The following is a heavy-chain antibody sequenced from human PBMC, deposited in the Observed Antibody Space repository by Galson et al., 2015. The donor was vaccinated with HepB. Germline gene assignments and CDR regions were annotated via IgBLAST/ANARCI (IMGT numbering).Heavy chain of an antibody. CDR1: GYTFSNCI. CDR2: ISAYSGKI. J-gene: IGHJ4*02. CDR3: ARGVGATGEIDY. Sequence: SVKVSCKASGYTFSNCIINWVRQAPGQGLEWMGWISAYSGKINFAQKFQGRVTLTMDTSTSTAYMELRTLRSDDTAVYYCARGVGATGEIDYGARGTLVTVSS. V-gene: IGHV1-18*01. D-gene: IGHD7-27*01.